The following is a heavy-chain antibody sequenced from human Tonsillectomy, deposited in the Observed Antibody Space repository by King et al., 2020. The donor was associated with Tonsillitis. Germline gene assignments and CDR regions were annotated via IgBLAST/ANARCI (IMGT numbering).Heavy chain of an antibody. CDR1: GFTFSSYW. Sequence: VQLVVSGGGLVQPGGSLRLSWAASGFTFSSYWMHWVCQAPGRGLVCVSRLNRDGSRTSYADSVKGRFTISRDNAKNTLYLQVNSLRAEDTAVYYCARGMYYFDYWGQGTLVTASS. CDR3: ARGMYYFDY. CDR2: LNRDGSRT. J-gene: IGHJ4*02. V-gene: IGHV3-74*01.